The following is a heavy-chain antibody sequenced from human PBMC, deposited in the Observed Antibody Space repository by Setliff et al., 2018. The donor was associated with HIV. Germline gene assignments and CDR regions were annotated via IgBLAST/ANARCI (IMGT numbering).Heavy chain of an antibody. Sequence: LRLSCEGSGFTSNYAMHWVRQAPGKGLEWVAGISWNGGYIGSADSVRGRFIISRDNDKKSLYLQMNSLRPEDTALYYCARASNYDLMTALGSFWGQGTLVTVSS. D-gene: IGHD3-9*01. J-gene: IGHJ1*01. CDR1: GFTSNYA. CDR3: ARASNYDLMTALGSF. CDR2: ISWNGGYI. V-gene: IGHV3-9*02.